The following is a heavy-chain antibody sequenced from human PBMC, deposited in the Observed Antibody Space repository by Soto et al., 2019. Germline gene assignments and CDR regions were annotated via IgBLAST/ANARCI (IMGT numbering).Heavy chain of an antibody. CDR2: ISTSIDAT. CDR1: GFAFSNYA. J-gene: IGHJ4*02. CDR3: AKDRTVAARNFDY. D-gene: IGHD6-6*01. V-gene: IGHV3-23*01. Sequence: GSLRLSCAASGFAFSNYAIHWVRQAPGKGLEWVSSISTSIDATYYADSVKGRFTISRDDSKNTLYLQMNSLRAEDSAVYYCAKDRTVAARNFDYWRQGTQVTVSS.